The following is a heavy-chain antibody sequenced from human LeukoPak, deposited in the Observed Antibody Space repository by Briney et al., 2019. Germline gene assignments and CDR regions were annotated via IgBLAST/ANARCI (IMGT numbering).Heavy chain of an antibody. CDR3: ARDQGGDWGSYHY. V-gene: IGHV1-46*01. D-gene: IGHD3-16*02. J-gene: IGHJ4*02. Sequence: GASVRVSCKASGYTFTGYHIHWVRQAPGQGLEWMGIINPSGGSTSYAQKFQGRVTMTRDTSTSTVYMELSSLRSEDTAVYYCARDQGGDWGSYHYWGQGTLVTVSS. CDR1: GYTFTGYH. CDR2: INPSGGST.